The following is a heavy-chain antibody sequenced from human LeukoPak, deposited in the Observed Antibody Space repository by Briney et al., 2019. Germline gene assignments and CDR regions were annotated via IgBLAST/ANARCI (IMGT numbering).Heavy chain of an antibody. Sequence: GGSLKLSCAASGFTFSGSAIHWVRQASGKGLEWVGRIRSEANSYATAYAASVRGRFTISRDDSKYTAYLQMNSLKTEDTAVYYCTRPHPSSTGGVCFWDWGQGTLVTVSS. V-gene: IGHV3-73*01. CDR1: GFTFSGSA. D-gene: IGHD2-8*02. CDR3: TRPHPSSTGGVCFWD. CDR2: IRSEANSYAT. J-gene: IGHJ1*01.